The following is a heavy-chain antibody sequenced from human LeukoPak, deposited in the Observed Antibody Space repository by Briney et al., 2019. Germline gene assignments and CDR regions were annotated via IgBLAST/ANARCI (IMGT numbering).Heavy chain of an antibody. CDR2: ISYGGSNK. J-gene: IGHJ4*02. CDR3: ARAKSTKYYFDY. V-gene: IGHV3-30-3*01. CDR1: GFTFSSYA. Sequence: GGSLRLSCAASGFTFSSYAMHWVRQAPGKGLEWVAVISYGGSNKYYADSVKGRFTISRDNSKNTLYLQMNSLRAEDTAVHYCARAKSTKYYFDYWGQGTLVTVSS.